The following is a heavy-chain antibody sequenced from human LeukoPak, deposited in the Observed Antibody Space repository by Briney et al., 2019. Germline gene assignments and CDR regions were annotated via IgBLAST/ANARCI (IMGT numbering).Heavy chain of an antibody. CDR1: GYSISSGYY. V-gene: IGHV4-38-2*02. Sequence: PSETLSLTCTVSGYSISSGYYWSWIRQPPGKGLEWIGSIYHSGSTYYNPSLKSRVTISVDTSKNQFSLKVSAVTAADTAVYDWARDQKVFDPWGQGTLVTVSS. CDR2: IYHSGST. J-gene: IGHJ5*02. CDR3: ARDQKVFDP.